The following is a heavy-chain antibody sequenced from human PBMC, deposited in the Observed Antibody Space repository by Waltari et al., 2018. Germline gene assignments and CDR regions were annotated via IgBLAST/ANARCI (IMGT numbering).Heavy chain of an antibody. V-gene: IGHV4-34*01. D-gene: IGHD3-16*02. CDR1: GGSFTGHY. Sequence: QVQLQQWGAGLLKTSETLSLTCAVYGGSFTGHYWNWIRQPPGKGLEWIGEINHGGTTNYNPSRKSRVTISVDTSKKQISLKLNSVTAADTAVYFCARGRRDDYIWGSYRRGYFDYWGQGALVTVSS. CDR2: INHGGTT. CDR3: ARGRRDDYIWGSYRRGYFDY. J-gene: IGHJ4*02.